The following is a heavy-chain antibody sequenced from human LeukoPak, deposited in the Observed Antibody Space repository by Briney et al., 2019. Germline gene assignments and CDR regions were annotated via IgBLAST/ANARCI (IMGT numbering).Heavy chain of an antibody. J-gene: IGHJ4*02. V-gene: IGHV3-23*01. D-gene: IGHD6-19*01. CDR3: ARSLPHSSGWYEGYYFDY. CDR2: ISGSGGST. Sequence: PGGSLRLSCAASGFTFSSYAMSWVRQAPGKGLEWVSAISGSGGSTYYADSVKGRFTISRDNAKNSLYLQMNSLRAEDTAVYYCARSLPHSSGWYEGYYFDYWGQGTLVTVSS. CDR1: GFTFSSYA.